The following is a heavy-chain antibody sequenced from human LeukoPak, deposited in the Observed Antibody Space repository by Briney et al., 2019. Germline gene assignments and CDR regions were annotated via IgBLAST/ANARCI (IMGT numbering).Heavy chain of an antibody. CDR3: PRVVVATRPADEKIFDY. J-gene: IGHJ4*02. CDR2: TYPSGST. CDR1: GYSISSGYY. Sequence: SETLSLTCTVSGYSISSGYYWGWIRRPPGKGLEWIGSTYPSGSTYYNPSLKSRVTISVDTPKNQFSLKRSPVTAADPAVYYCPRVVVATRPADEKIFDYWGQGSLVTVSS. V-gene: IGHV4-38-2*02. D-gene: IGHD5-12*01.